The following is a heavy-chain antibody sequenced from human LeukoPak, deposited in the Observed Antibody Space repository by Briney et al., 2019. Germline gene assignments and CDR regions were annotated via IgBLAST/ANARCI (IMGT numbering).Heavy chain of an antibody. CDR1: GFTFSNAW. CDR2: IKSKTEGGTT. V-gene: IGHV3-15*01. J-gene: IGHJ6*02. Sequence: GGSLRLSCAASGFTFSNAWMSWVRQAPGKGLEWVGRIKSKTEGGTTDYTAPVKGRFTMSRDDSKNTLYLQMNSLKTEDTAVYYCTTGPFDYYGSASYLANGMDVWGQGTTVTVSS. D-gene: IGHD3-10*01. CDR3: TTGPFDYYGSASYLANGMDV.